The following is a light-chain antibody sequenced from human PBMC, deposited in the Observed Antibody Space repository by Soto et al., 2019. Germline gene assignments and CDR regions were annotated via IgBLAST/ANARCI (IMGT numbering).Light chain of an antibody. CDR2: DAS. V-gene: IGKV3-11*01. CDR3: QQRSNGLTIT. CDR1: QGVSNY. J-gene: IGKJ5*01. Sequence: EIVLRQSPATLSLSPGERATLSCRASQGVSNYLAWYQLNPGQAPRLLIYDASNRATGIQARFSGSGSGTDFTRTVGSLEPEDFAVYYCQQRSNGLTITGGQGTRMEIK.